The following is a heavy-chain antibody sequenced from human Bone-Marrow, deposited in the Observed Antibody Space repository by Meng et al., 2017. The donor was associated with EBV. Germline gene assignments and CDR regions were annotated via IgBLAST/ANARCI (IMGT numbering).Heavy chain of an antibody. Sequence: EVQVMESWGGLVQPGGSLRLSFAASGFTLSSYWVHWVRQAPGKGLVWVSRINPDGSVINYADSVKGRFTISRDNAKNTVYLQMNNLRADDTAVYYCAKDCFGDKDSWGQGTLVTVSS. J-gene: IGHJ4*02. CDR3: AKDCFGDKDS. D-gene: IGHD2-21*01. CDR1: GFTLSSYW. V-gene: IGHV3-74*01. CDR2: INPDGSVI.